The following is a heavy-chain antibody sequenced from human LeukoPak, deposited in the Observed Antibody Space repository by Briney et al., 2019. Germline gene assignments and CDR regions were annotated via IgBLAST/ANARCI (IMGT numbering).Heavy chain of an antibody. CDR3: ATIDSSSPRD. D-gene: IGHD6-13*01. CDR2: IKQDGSDK. Sequence: GSLRLSCVASGVTFSSYWMTWVREQPGEGVEWVANIKQDGSDKYYMDSVKGRFTISRDNANNSLYLQMNSLRADDTAVSYCATIDSSSPRDWGQGTLVTVSS. CDR1: GVTFSSYW. J-gene: IGHJ4*02. V-gene: IGHV3-7*03.